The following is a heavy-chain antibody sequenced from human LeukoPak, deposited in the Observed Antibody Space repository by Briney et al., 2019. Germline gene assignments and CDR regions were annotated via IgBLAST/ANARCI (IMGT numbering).Heavy chain of an antibody. CDR2: ISSSGSTI. V-gene: IGHV3-11*01. J-gene: IGHJ4*02. CDR1: GGSISSYY. Sequence: LSLTCTVSGGSISSYYWSLIRQPPGKGLEWVSYISSSGSTIYYADSVKGRFTISRDNAKNSLYLQMNSLRAEDTAVYYCARDIAAASFDYWGQGTLVTVSS. D-gene: IGHD6-6*01. CDR3: ARDIAAASFDY.